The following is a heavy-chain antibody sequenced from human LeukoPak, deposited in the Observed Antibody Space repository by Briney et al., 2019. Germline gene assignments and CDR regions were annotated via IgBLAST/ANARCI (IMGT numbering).Heavy chain of an antibody. V-gene: IGHV1-18*01. D-gene: IGHD3-22*01. CDR2: ISAYNGNT. CDR3: ARGIYDSSDYYYFDY. CDR1: GYTFTSYG. Sequence: ASVKVSCKASGYTFTSYGISWVRQAPGQGLEWMGWISAYNGNTNYAQKLQGRVTMTTDTSTSTAYMELRSLRSDDTAVYYCARGIYDSSDYYYFDYWGQGTLVTVSS. J-gene: IGHJ4*02.